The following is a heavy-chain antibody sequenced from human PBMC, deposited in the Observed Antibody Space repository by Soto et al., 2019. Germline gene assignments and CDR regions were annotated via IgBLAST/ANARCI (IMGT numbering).Heavy chain of an antibody. CDR3: ARGRIAVAGLDY. D-gene: IGHD6-19*01. J-gene: IGHJ4*02. CDR1: GYTFTSYA. CDR2: INAGNGNT. V-gene: IGHV1-3*01. Sequence: GGSVKVSCKASGYTFTSYAMHWVRQAPGQRLEWMGWINAGNGNTKYSQKFQGRVTITRDTSASTAYMELSSLRSEDTAVYYCARGRIAVAGLDYWGQGTLVTVSS.